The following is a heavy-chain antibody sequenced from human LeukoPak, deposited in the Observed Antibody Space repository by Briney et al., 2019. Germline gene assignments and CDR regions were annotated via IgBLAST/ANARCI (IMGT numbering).Heavy chain of an antibody. D-gene: IGHD5-18*01. Sequence: PSETLSLTCTVSGGSISSYYWSWIRQPPGKGLEWIGYIYYSGSTNYNPSLKSRVTISVDTSKNQFSLKLSSVTAADTAVYYCAAFVDTAMDNAFDIWGQGTMVTVSS. V-gene: IGHV4-59*08. CDR1: GGSISSYY. J-gene: IGHJ3*02. CDR3: AAFVDTAMDNAFDI. CDR2: IYYSGST.